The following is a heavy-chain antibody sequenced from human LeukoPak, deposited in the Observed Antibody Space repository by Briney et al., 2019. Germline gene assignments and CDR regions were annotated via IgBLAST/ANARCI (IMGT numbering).Heavy chain of an antibody. CDR2: TRNKANSYTT. CDR3: ARGGSSGWYFFDY. CDR1: GFTFSDHY. D-gene: IGHD6-19*01. Sequence: GGSLRLSCAASGFTFSDHYMDWVRQAPGKGLEWVGRTRNKANSYTTEYAASVKGRFTISRDDSKNSLYLQMNSLKTEDTAVYYCARGGSSGWYFFDYWGQGTLVTVSS. V-gene: IGHV3-72*01. J-gene: IGHJ4*02.